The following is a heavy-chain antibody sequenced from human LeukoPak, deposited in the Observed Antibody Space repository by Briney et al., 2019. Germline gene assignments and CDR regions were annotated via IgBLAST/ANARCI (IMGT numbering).Heavy chain of an antibody. CDR3: ARDRDRIAVAHFHD. CDR1: GGTFSSYA. CDR2: IIPILGIA. V-gene: IGHV1-69*04. D-gene: IGHD6-19*01. Sequence: SVKVSCKASGGTFSSYAISWVRQAPGQGLEWMGRIIPILGIANYAQKFHGRVTMTRDTSTSTVYMELSSLESEDTAVYYCARDRDRIAVAHFHDWGQGTLVTVSS. J-gene: IGHJ1*01.